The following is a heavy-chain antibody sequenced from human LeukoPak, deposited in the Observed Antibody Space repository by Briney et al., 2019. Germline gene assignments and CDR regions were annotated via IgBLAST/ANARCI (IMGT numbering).Heavy chain of an antibody. V-gene: IGHV4-34*01. D-gene: IGHD3-16*02. CDR2: INHSGST. J-gene: IGHJ4*02. CDR1: GGSFSGYY. Sequence: SETLSLTCAVYGGSFSGYYWNWIRQPPGKGLEWIGEINHSGSTNYNPSLKSRVTISVDTSKNQFSLKLSSVTAADTAVYYCARGGPFIPYWGQGTLVTVSS. CDR3: ARGGPFIPY.